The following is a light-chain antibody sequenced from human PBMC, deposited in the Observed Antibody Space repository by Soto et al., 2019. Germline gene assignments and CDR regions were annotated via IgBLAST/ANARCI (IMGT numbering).Light chain of an antibody. CDR3: QQDYSTPIT. J-gene: IGKJ5*01. V-gene: IGKV4-1*01. CDR1: QSVLYSSNNKND. CDR2: WAS. Sequence: DIVMTQSPDSLTVSLGERATINCKSSQSVLYSSNNKNDLAWYQQKPGQPPKLLIYWASTRESGVPDRFSGSGSGTDFTLTISSLQTEDVAVYYCQQDYSTPITFGQGTRLAS.